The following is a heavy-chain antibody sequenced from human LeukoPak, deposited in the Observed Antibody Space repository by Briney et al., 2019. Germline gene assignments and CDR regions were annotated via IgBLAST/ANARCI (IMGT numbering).Heavy chain of an antibody. D-gene: IGHD3-10*01. CDR1: GFTVSSNY. Sequence: GGSLRLSCAASGFTVSSNYMSWVRQAPGKGLEWVSVIYSGGSTYYADSVKGRFTISRDNSKNTLYLQMNSLRAEDTAVYYCAILGTTMVRGVTSSFDYWGQGTLVTVSS. CDR3: AILGTTMVRGVTSSFDY. V-gene: IGHV3-53*01. CDR2: IYSGGST. J-gene: IGHJ4*02.